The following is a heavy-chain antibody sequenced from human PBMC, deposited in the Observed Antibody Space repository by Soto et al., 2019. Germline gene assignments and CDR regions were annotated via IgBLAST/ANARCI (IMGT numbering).Heavy chain of an antibody. J-gene: IGHJ6*02. D-gene: IGHD3-3*01. Sequence: PSETLSLTCTVSGGSISSYYWSWIRQPPGKGLEWIGYIYYSGSTNYNPSLKSRVTISVDTSKNRFSLKLSSVTAADTAVYYCARGDFWSGYYSAVYGMDVWGQGTTVTVSS. CDR2: IYYSGST. CDR3: ARGDFWSGYYSAVYGMDV. CDR1: GGSISSYY. V-gene: IGHV4-59*01.